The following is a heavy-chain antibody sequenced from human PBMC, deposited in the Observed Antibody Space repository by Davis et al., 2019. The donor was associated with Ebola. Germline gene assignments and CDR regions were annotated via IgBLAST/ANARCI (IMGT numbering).Heavy chain of an antibody. J-gene: IGHJ4*02. Sequence: PGGSLRLSCAASGFTFSSYAMHWVRQASGKGLEWVGRIRSKANSYATAYAASVKGRFTISRDDSKNTAYLQMNSLKTEDTAVYYCTSPYGVYEIWSQGTLVTVSS. V-gene: IGHV3-73*01. CDR2: IRSKANSYAT. CDR3: TSPYGVYEI. D-gene: IGHD4-17*01. CDR1: GFTFSSYA.